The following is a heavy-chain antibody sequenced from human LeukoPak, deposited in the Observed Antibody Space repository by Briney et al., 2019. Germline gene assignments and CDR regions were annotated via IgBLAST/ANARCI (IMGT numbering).Heavy chain of an antibody. Sequence: GGSLRLSCAASGFTFSNYAMNWVRQAPGKGLEWVAVIWYDGSNKYYADSVKGRFTISRDNSKNTLYLQMNSLRAEDTAVYYCARVRGSGQGLDYWGQGTLVTVSS. CDR3: ARVRGSGQGLDY. D-gene: IGHD6-19*01. V-gene: IGHV3-33*08. CDR1: GFTFSNYA. CDR2: IWYDGSNK. J-gene: IGHJ4*02.